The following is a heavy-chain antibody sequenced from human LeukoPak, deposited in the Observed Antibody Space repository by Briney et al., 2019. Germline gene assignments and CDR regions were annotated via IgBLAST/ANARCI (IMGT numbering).Heavy chain of an antibody. CDR2: ISSSGTYI. D-gene: IGHD3-10*01. Sequence: GGSLRLSCAASGLTFRNAWMNWVRQAPGKGLEWVSSISSSGTYIYYADSLKGRFTISRDNAQNSLYLQMNSLRAEDTAVYYCARGSGVQVWSSLDYWGQGTLLTVSS. CDR3: ARGSGVQVWSSLDY. V-gene: IGHV3-21*01. CDR1: GLTFRNAW. J-gene: IGHJ4*02.